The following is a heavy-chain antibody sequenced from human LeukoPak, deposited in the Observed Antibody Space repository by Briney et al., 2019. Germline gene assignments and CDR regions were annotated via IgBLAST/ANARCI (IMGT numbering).Heavy chain of an antibody. D-gene: IGHD5-24*01. J-gene: IGHJ4*02. CDR1: GGSISSYY. V-gene: IGHV4-59*01. CDR3: ARSARWLPFDY. CDR2: IYHSGST. Sequence: SETLSLTCTVSGGSISSYYWSWIRQPPGKGLEWIGYIYHSGSTTYNPSLKSRVTISVDTSKNQFSLKLSSVTAADTAVYYCARSARWLPFDYWGQGTLVTVSS.